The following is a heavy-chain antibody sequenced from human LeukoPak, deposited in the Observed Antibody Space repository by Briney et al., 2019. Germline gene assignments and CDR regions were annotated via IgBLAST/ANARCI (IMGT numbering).Heavy chain of an antibody. CDR1: GFTFSSYS. D-gene: IGHD2-15*01. CDR3: AKGVVVAATHNWFDP. V-gene: IGHV3-23*01. Sequence: GGSLRLSCAASGFTFSSYSMNWVRQAPGKGLEWVSAISGSGGSTYHADSVKGRFTISRDNSKNTLYLQMNSLRAEDTAVYYCAKGVVVAATHNWFDPWGQGTLVTVSS. CDR2: ISGSGGST. J-gene: IGHJ5*02.